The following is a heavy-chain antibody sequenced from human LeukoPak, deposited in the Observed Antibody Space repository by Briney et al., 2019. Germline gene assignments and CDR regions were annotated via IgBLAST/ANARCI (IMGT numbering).Heavy chain of an antibody. CDR3: AREKVRQSGMDV. CDR2: INPNSGGT. J-gene: IGHJ6*02. CDR1: GYTFTGYY. D-gene: IGHD2-2*01. Sequence: ASVKVSCKASGYTFTGYYMHWVRQAPGQGLEWMGRINPNSGGTNYAQKFQGRVTMTRDTSISTTYMELSRLRSDDTAVYYCAREKVRQSGMDVWGQGTTVTVSS. V-gene: IGHV1-2*06.